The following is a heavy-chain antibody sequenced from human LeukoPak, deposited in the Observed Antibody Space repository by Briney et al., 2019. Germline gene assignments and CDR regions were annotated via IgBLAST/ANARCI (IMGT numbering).Heavy chain of an antibody. V-gene: IGHV1-69*13. D-gene: IGHD2-2*01. CDR3: ASMDKLGYCSSTSCYGFDY. CDR2: IIPIFGTA. Sequence: SVKVSCKASGGTLSSYAISWVRQAPGQGLEWMGGIIPIFGTANYAQKFQGRVTVTADESTSTAYMELSSLRSEDTAVYYCASMDKLGYCSSTSCYGFDYWGQGTLVTVSS. CDR1: GGTLSSYA. J-gene: IGHJ4*02.